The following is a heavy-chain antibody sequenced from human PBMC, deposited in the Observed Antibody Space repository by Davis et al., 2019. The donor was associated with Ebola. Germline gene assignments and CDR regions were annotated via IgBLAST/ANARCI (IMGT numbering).Heavy chain of an antibody. J-gene: IGHJ4*02. D-gene: IGHD2-2*01. Sequence: GGSLRLSCAASGFTFDDYAMHWVRQAPGKGLEWVSGISWNSGSIGYADSVKGRFTISRDNAKNSLYLQINSLRAEDTALYYCAKGGSSQSPDYFDYWGQGTLVTVSS. V-gene: IGHV3-9*01. CDR3: AKGGSSQSPDYFDY. CDR2: ISWNSGSI. CDR1: GFTFDDYA.